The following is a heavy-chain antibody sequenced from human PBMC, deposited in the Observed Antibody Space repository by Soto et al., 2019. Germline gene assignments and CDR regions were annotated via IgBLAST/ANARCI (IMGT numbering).Heavy chain of an antibody. J-gene: IGHJ4*02. CDR3: AREAISSDYFDY. Sequence: EVQLVETGGGLIQPGGSLRLSCAASGFTVSSNYMSWVRQAPGQGLEWVSFIYSGGRTYYADSVKDRFTISRDNSKNTLYLQMNSLRAEDTAVYYCAREAISSDYFDYWGQGTLVIVSS. CDR2: IYSGGRT. V-gene: IGHV3-53*02. CDR1: GFTVSSNY. D-gene: IGHD3-22*01.